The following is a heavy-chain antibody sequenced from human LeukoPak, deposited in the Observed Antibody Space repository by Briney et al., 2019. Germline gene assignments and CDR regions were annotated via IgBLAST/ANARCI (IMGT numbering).Heavy chain of an antibody. J-gene: IGHJ4*02. CDR2: INHSGST. CDR3: ARHGSGSYNY. V-gene: IGHV4-34*01. D-gene: IGHD3-10*01. Sequence: PSETLSLTCAVYGGSFSGYYWSWIRQPPGKGLEWIGEINHSGSTNYNPSLKSRVTISVATSKNQFSLKLSSVTAADTAVYYCARHGSGSYNYWGQGTLVTVSS. CDR1: GGSFSGYY.